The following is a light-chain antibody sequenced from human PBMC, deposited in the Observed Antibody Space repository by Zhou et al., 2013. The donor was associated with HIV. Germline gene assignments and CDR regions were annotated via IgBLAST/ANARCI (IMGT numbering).Light chain of an antibody. V-gene: IGLV1-51*01. CDR2: DNN. CDR3: GTWDSSLSAWL. Sequence: QSVLTQPPSVSAAPGQKVTISCSGSSSNIGNNYVSWYQQLPGTAPKLLIYDNNKRPSGIPDRFSGSKSGTSATLDISGLQTGDEADYYCGTWDSSLSAWLFGGGTKLTVL. J-gene: IGLJ2*01. CDR1: SSNIGNNY.